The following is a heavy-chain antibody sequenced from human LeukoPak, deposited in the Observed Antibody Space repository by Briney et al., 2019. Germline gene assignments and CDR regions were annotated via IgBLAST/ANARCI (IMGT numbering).Heavy chain of an antibody. CDR2: IYHSGST. J-gene: IGHJ4*02. V-gene: IGHV4-38-2*01. CDR3: ARRRAAAGTVDY. D-gene: IGHD6-13*01. CDR1: GYSISSGYY. Sequence: SETLSLTCAVSGYSISSGYYWGWIRQPPGKGLEWIGSIYHSGSTYYNPSLKSRVTISVDTSKNQFSLKLSSVTAADTAVYYCARRRAAAGTVDYWGQGTLVTVSS.